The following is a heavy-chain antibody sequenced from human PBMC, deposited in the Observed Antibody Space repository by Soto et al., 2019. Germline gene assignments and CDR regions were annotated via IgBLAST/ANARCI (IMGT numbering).Heavy chain of an antibody. V-gene: IGHV3-15*01. D-gene: IGHD2-21*02. CDR1: GFTFTNAW. CDR3: TLHIVVVTSVHNYFNH. CDR2: IKSKTDGETT. Sequence: EVQLVDSGGGLVKPGGSLTLSCAASGFTFTNAWMSWVRQAPGKGLEWVGRIKSKTDGETTDYAAPVKGRFTISRDDSTNTMYLQMNSLQIDDTAVYYCTLHIVVVTSVHNYFNHWGQGTLVTVSS. J-gene: IGHJ4*02.